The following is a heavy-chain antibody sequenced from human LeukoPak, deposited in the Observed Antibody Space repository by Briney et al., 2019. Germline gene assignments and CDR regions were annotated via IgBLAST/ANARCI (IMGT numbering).Heavy chain of an antibody. V-gene: IGHV3-23*01. CDR3: AKDRITPFDY. CDR1: GFTFSDYA. Sequence: PGGSLRLSCAASGFTFSDYAMSWVRQAPGKGPEWVSAISGSGGSTYYADSVKGRFTISRDNSKNTLYLQMNSLRAEDTAVYYYAKDRITPFDYWGQGTLVTVSS. CDR2: ISGSGGST. D-gene: IGHD2-15*01. J-gene: IGHJ4*02.